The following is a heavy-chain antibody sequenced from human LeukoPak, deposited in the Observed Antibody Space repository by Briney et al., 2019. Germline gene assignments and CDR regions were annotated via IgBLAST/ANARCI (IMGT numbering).Heavy chain of an antibody. CDR3: TRARGAGPGAHFDY. J-gene: IGHJ4*02. V-gene: IGHV3-48*01. D-gene: IGHD3-10*01. Sequence: RGSLRLSCAASGFTFSSYWMTWVRQAPGKGLEWVSYISNSGSSIFYADSVKGRFTISRDNAKNSLFLQMNSLRAEDTAVYYCTRARGAGPGAHFDYWGQGTLVTVSS. CDR1: GFTFSSYW. CDR2: ISNSGSSI.